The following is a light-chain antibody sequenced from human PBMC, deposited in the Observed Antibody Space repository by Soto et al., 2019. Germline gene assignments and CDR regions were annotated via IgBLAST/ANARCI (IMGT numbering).Light chain of an antibody. CDR2: DAS. CDR1: QSISSW. V-gene: IGKV1-5*01. J-gene: IGKJ1*01. Sequence: DIQMTQSPSTLSASVGDRVTITCRASQSISSWLAWYQQKPGKAPKVLIYDASTLDSGVPSMFSGGGSVTEFTLTITSLQPDDFATYYCQEYTTYSRTFGQGTKVEVK. CDR3: QEYTTYSRT.